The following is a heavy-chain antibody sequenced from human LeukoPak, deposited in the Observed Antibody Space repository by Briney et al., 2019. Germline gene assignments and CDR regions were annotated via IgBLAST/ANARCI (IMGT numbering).Heavy chain of an antibody. J-gene: IGHJ4*02. CDR3: ARQAGGGIQLWPRFDY. D-gene: IGHD5-18*01. Sequence: PGGSLRLSCAASGFTFSNYALSWVRQAPGKGLEWVSSISSSSSYIYYADSVKGRFTISRDNAKNSLYLQMNSLRAEDTAVYYCARQAGGGIQLWPRFDYWGQGTLVTVSS. CDR2: ISSSSSYI. CDR1: GFTFSNYA. V-gene: IGHV3-21*01.